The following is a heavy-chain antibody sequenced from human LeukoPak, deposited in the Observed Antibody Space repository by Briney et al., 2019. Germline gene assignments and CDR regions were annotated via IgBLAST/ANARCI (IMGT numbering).Heavy chain of an antibody. CDR1: GFTFSDYD. D-gene: IGHD3-16*01. J-gene: IGHJ4*02. V-gene: IGHV3-21*01. CDR3: GRAFPPLRTSSAGDL. CDR2: ISGLSSHI. Sequence: GRSLRLSCSASGFTFSDYDMNWVRQAPGKGLEWVSSISGLSSHIYYGDSVKGRFSISRDNAKNSLYLQMNSLGAEDTAIYYCGRAFPPLRTSSAGDLWGQGTLVTVSS.